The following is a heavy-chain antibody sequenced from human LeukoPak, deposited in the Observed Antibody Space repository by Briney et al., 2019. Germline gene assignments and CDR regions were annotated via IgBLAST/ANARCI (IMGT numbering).Heavy chain of an antibody. D-gene: IGHD1-26*01. Sequence: SVKVSCKASGGTFSSYAISWVRQAPGQGLEWMGGIIPIFGTANYAQKFQGRVTITADESTSTAHMELSSLRSEDTAVYYCARAHIVGATIGAFDIWGQGTMVTVSS. CDR2: IIPIFGTA. CDR3: ARAHIVGATIGAFDI. CDR1: GGTFSSYA. V-gene: IGHV1-69*13. J-gene: IGHJ3*02.